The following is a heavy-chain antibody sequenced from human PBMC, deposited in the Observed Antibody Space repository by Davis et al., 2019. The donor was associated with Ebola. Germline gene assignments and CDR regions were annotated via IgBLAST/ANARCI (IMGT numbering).Heavy chain of an antibody. J-gene: IGHJ3*02. CDR1: GFTFSSYG. Sequence: GESLKISCAASGFTFSSYGMHWVRQAPGKGLEWVAVISYDGGNKYYADSVKGRFNISRDNSKNTLYLQMNSLRSEDTALYYCTTPGGQDSGYDVFYIWGQGTMVTVSS. CDR3: TTPGGQDSGYDVFYI. D-gene: IGHD5-12*01. CDR2: ISYDGGNK. V-gene: IGHV3-30*03.